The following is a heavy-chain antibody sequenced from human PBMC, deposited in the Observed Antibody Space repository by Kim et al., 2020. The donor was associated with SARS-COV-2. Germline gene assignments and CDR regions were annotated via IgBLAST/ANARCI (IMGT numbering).Heavy chain of an antibody. CDR2: IYYSGST. Sequence: SETLSLTCTVSGGSISSYYWSWIRQPPGKGLEWIGYIYYSGSTNYNPSLKSRVTISVDTSKNQFSLKLSSVTAADTAVYYCARVGSDGYCSCGSCYFVDYWGQGTLVTVSS. J-gene: IGHJ4*02. D-gene: IGHD2-15*01. CDR1: GGSISSYY. CDR3: ARVGSDGYCSCGSCYFVDY. V-gene: IGHV4-59*13.